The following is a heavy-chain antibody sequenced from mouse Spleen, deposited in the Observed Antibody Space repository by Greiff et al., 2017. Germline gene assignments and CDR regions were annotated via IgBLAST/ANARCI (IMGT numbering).Heavy chain of an antibody. CDR2: ISSGSSTI. Sequence: EVKLVESGGGLVQPGGSRKLSCAASGFTFSSFGMHWVRQAPEKGLEWVAYISSGSSTIYYADTVKGRFTISRDNPKNTLFLQMTSLRSEDTAMYYCARSGYDGYPFAYWGQGTLVTVSA. V-gene: IGHV5-17*02. CDR3: ARSGYDGYPFAY. CDR1: GFTFSSFG. D-gene: IGHD2-3*01. J-gene: IGHJ3*01.